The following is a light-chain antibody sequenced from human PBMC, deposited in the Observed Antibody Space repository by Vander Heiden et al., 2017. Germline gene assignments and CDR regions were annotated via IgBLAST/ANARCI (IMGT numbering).Light chain of an antibody. CDR1: QSLLYSSNNRNY. J-gene: IGKJ4*01. CDR2: WAA. V-gene: IGKV4-1*01. CDR3: QQYYGVPLT. Sequence: DIVMTQSPESLAVSLGERTTINCKSRQSLLYSSNNRNYLAWYQQKPGQPPKLLIYWAAARESGVPDRFSGSGSGTDFTLTISSRQPEDVAVYYCQQYYGVPLTFGGGTKVEI.